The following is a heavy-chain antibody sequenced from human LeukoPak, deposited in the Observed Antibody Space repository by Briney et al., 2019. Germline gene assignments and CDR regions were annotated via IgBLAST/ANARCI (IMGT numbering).Heavy chain of an antibody. J-gene: IGHJ4*02. CDR1: GFTFSSYS. Sequence: SLRLSCAASGFTFSSYSMNRGRQAPGKGREWVSSISSSSSYIYYADSVKGRFTISRDNAKNSLYLQMNSLRAEDTAVYYCARDGDPYYYDSSAKGYWGQGTLVTVSS. CDR3: ARDGDPYYYDSSAKGY. V-gene: IGHV3-21*01. D-gene: IGHD3-22*01. CDR2: ISSSSSYI.